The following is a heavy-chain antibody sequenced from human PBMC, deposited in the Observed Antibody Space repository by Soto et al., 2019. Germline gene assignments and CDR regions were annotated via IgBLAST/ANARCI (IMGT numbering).Heavy chain of an antibody. V-gene: IGHV3-9*01. D-gene: IGHD2-15*01. CDR1: GFTFDDYA. CDR3: AKGVAAWGFFDY. CDR2: ISWNSGSI. J-gene: IGHJ4*02. Sequence: EVQLVESGGGLVQPGRSLRLSCAASGFTFDDYAMHWVRQAPGKGLEWVSGISWNSGSIGYADSVKGRFTISRDNAKHSLSLQMNSLRAEDTALYYCAKGVAAWGFFDYWGQGTLVTVSS.